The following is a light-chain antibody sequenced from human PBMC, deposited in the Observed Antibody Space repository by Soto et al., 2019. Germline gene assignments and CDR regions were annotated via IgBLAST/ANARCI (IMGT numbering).Light chain of an antibody. J-gene: IGKJ3*01. CDR3: QQYNNSPPIT. Sequence: EIVMTQSPATLSVSPGERATLSCRASQSVSGNLAWYQQKPGQARRLLIYAASPRATGIPARFSGSGSGTEFTLTISSLQCKVFAVYYCQQYNNSPPITFGPGTKVHIQ. CDR1: QSVSGN. V-gene: IGKV3-15*01. CDR2: AAS.